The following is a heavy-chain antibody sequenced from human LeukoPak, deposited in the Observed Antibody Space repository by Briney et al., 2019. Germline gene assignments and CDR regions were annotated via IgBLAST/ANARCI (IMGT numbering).Heavy chain of an antibody. CDR3: ARDPHGYNSYFDY. J-gene: IGHJ4*02. V-gene: IGHV3-53*01. CDR2: IYTDGST. CDR1: GFTFSNAW. Sequence: GGSLRLSCAASGFTFSNAWMNWVRQAPGKGLEWVSVIYTDGSTYYADSVKGRFTISRDISRNTVHLQMNSLRAGDTAVYYCARDPHGYNSYFDYWGQGTLVTVSS. D-gene: IGHD5-24*01.